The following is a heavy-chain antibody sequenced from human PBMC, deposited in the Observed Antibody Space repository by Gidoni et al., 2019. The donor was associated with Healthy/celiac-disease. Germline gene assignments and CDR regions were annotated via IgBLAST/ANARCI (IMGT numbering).Heavy chain of an antibody. CDR1: GGTFSSYT. J-gene: IGHJ6*02. D-gene: IGHD4-17*01. CDR2: SIPIIGRA. CDR3: ARVLTTVTTLLGTPGHYGMDV. Sequence: QVQLVHSGAAVKKPGSSVTVSCKASGGTFSSYTISWVRQAPGQGLEWMGRSIPIIGRANYEQKFQGRVTITAEKSTSTAYMELSSLRSEDTAVYYCARVLTTVTTLLGTPGHYGMDVWGQGTTVTVSS. V-gene: IGHV1-69*08.